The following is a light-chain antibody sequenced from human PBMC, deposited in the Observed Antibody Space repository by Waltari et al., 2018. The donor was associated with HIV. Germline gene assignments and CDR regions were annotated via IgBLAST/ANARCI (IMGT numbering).Light chain of an antibody. Sequence: IQITQSPSSFSVSVLGLVSRNLRASQNIRRSLAWYQLKPVKAPKLLVYEASRLNDGVPARFHDTGSKSNFTLNSNNLQSQDFAVYVCQQATSFPHPFG. CDR2: EAS. V-gene: IGKV1-12*01. CDR1: QNIRRS. J-gene: IGKJ2*01. CDR3: QQATSFPHP.